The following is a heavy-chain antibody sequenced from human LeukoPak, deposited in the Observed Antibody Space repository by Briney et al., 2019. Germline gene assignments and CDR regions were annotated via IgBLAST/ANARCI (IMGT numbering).Heavy chain of an antibody. Sequence: GGSLRLSCAASGFTFSSYAMHWVRQAPGKGLEWVAVISYDGSNKYYADSVKGRFTISRDNSKNTLYLQMNSLRAEDTAAYYCARGSYYDSSGYYSNWGQGTLVTVSS. CDR3: ARGSYYDSSGYYSN. J-gene: IGHJ4*02. CDR1: GFTFSSYA. V-gene: IGHV3-30-3*01. D-gene: IGHD3-22*01. CDR2: ISYDGSNK.